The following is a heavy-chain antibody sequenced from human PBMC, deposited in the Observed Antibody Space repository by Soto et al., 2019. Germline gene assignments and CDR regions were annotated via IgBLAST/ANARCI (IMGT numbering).Heavy chain of an antibody. CDR2: ISGGGNPT. D-gene: IGHD3-22*01. V-gene: IGHV3-23*01. J-gene: IGHJ4*02. CDR1: GFTFSRFG. CDR3: ANDITYDSSAYDS. Sequence: EVQLLESGGGLVQPGGSLRLSCAASGFTFSRFGMSWVRQAPGKGLEWVSGISGGGNPTYYSDSVKGRFTISRDSAKNTLYLQMNSLRTEDTAVYYCANDITYDSSAYDSWGQGTLVTVSS.